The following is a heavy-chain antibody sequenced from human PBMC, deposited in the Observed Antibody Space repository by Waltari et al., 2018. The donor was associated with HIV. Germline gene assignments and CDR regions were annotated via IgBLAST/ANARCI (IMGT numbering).Heavy chain of an antibody. CDR1: GFPFSSYG. V-gene: IGHV3-30*02. Sequence: QVQLVESGGGVVQPGGSLRLSCAASGFPFSSYGMHWVRQAPGKGLEWVAFIRYDGSNKYYADSVKGRFTISRDTSKNTLYLQMNSLRAEDTAVYYCAKDSQYYYDSSGYYSDYWGQGTLVTVSS. CDR2: IRYDGSNK. J-gene: IGHJ4*02. CDR3: AKDSQYYYDSSGYYSDY. D-gene: IGHD3-22*01.